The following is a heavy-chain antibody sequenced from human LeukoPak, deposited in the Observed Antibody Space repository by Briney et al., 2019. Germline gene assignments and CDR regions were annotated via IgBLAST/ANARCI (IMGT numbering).Heavy chain of an antibody. CDR2: IHHSGES. Sequence: SETLSLTCTVSGGSISSSYWSWIRQPPGKRLQWVGYIHHSGESNYNPSLQSRVTISVDTSKNQFSLKLSSVTAADTAVYYCAGRSGDIWGQGTMVTVPS. J-gene: IGHJ3*02. V-gene: IGHV4-59*01. CDR3: AGRSGDI. CDR1: GGSISSSY.